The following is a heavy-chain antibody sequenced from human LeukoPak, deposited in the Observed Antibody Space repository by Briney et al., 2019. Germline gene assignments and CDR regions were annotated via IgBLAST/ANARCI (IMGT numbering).Heavy chain of an antibody. Sequence: GGSLRLSCAASGFTFSSYSMNWVRQAPGKGLEWVSSISSSSSYIYYADSVKGRFTISRDNAKNSLYLQMNSLRAEDTAVYYCARHPRYCSSTSCYIYYYMDVWGKGTTVTVSS. CDR1: GFTFSSYS. V-gene: IGHV3-21*01. J-gene: IGHJ6*03. CDR2: ISSSSSYI. D-gene: IGHD2-2*02. CDR3: ARHPRYCSSTSCYIYYYMDV.